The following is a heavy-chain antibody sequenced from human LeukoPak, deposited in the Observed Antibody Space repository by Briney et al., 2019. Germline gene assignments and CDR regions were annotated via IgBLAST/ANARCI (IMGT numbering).Heavy chain of an antibody. Sequence: GASVKVSCKASGYTFTDYYMHWVRQAPGQGLEWMGWMNPNSGGTKNAQQFQGRVTMTRDTSISTAYMELSSLRSDDTAMYYCARVNTAKVIDAFDIWGQGTVVTVS. CDR3: ARVNTAKVIDAFDI. CDR2: MNPNSGGT. D-gene: IGHD5-18*01. V-gene: IGHV1-2*02. CDR1: GYTFTDYY. J-gene: IGHJ3*02.